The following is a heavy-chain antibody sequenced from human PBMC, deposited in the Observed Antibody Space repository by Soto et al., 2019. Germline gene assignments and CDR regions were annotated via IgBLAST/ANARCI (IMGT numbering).Heavy chain of an antibody. D-gene: IGHD1-26*01. CDR2: INPNSGGT. J-gene: IGHJ5*02. Sequence: ASVKVSCKASGYTFTGCYMHWVRQAPGQGLEWMGWINPNSGGTNYAQKFQGRVTMTRDTSISTAYMELSRLRSDDTAVYYCARDHWDSGSYYIGWFERWGKRNLVTASS. V-gene: IGHV1-2*02. CDR3: ARDHWDSGSYYIGWFER. CDR1: GYTFTGCY.